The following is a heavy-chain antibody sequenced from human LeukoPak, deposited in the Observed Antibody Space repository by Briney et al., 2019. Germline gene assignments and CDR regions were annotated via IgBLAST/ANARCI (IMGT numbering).Heavy chain of an antibody. J-gene: IGHJ4*02. CDR2: IKSKTDGGTT. D-gene: IGHD3-10*01. V-gene: IGHV3-15*01. Sequence: GGSLRLSCAASGFTVSNAWLSWVRQAPGKGLEWVGRIKSKTDGGTTDYAAPVKGRFTISRDDSKNTLYLQMNSLEAEDTAVYYCTTEPGFGFDYWGQGTLVTVSS. CDR3: TTEPGFGFDY. CDR1: GFTVSNAW.